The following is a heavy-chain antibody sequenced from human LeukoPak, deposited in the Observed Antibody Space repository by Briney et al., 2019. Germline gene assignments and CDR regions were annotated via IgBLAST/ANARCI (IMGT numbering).Heavy chain of an antibody. CDR1: GGSFSGYY. J-gene: IGHJ4*02. D-gene: IGHD2-15*01. CDR2: IYYSGST. V-gene: IGHV4-34*01. CDR3: ARAQQPLGFCSGGSCSKFDF. Sequence: SETLSLTCAVYGGSFSGYYWSWIRQPPGKGLEWIGYIYYSGSTYYNPSLKSRVTISADMSKNQFSLKLSSVTAADTAVYYCARAQQPLGFCSGGSCSKFDFWGQGTLVTVSS.